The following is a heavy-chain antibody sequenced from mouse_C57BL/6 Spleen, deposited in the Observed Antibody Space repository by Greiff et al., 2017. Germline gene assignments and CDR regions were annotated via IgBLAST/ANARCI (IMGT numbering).Heavy chain of an antibody. J-gene: IGHJ4*01. CDR2: FYPGSGSI. CDR3: ARHEEGGTGTRLYAMDY. D-gene: IGHD4-1*01. Sequence: VKLVESGAELVKPGASVKLSCKASGYTFTEYTIHWVKQRSGQGLEWIGWFYPGSGSIKYNEKFKDKATLTADKSSSTVYMELSRLTSEDSAVYFCARHEEGGTGTRLYAMDYWGQGTSVTVSS. CDR1: GYTFTEYT. V-gene: IGHV1-62-2*01.